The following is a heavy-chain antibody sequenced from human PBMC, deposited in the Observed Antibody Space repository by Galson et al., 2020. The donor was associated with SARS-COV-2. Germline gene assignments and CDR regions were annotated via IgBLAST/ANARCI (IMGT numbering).Heavy chain of an antibody. D-gene: IGHD6-19*01. Sequence: SETLSLTCTVSGGSISSSSYYWGWIRQPPGKGLEWIGSIYYSGSTYYNPSLKSRVTILVDTSKNQFSLKLSSVTAADTAVYYCARVSGGIYIAVAPLYFDYWGQGTLVTVSS. CDR1: GGSISSSSYY. CDR2: IYYSGST. V-gene: IGHV4-39*07. J-gene: IGHJ4*02. CDR3: ARVSGGIYIAVAPLYFDY.